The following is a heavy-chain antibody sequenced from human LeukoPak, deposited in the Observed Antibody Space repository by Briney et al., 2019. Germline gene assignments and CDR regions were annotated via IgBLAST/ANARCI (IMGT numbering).Heavy chain of an antibody. J-gene: IGHJ6*02. CDR1: GYTFTSYD. V-gene: IGHV1-8*01. D-gene: IGHD3-22*01. CDR3: ASVDRSGYYFNYYYGMDV. Sequence: GASVKVSCKASGYTFTSYDINWVRQATGQGLEWMGWMNPNSGNTGYAQKFQGRVTMTRNTSISTAYMELSSLRSEDTGVYYCASVDRSGYYFNYYYGMDVWGQGTTVTVSS. CDR2: MNPNSGNT.